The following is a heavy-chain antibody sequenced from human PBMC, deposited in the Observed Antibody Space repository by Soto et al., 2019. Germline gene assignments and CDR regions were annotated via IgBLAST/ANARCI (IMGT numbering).Heavy chain of an antibody. D-gene: IGHD3-16*01. CDR3: ARGGGPYVWFNEF. CDR2: IIPVFGTT. CDR1: GYSFTDYH. Sequence: SVKVSCKASGYSFTDYHIHWVRQAPGQGLEWMGGIIPVFGTTNYAQKFQGRVTITADESTNTAYMELSSLTSDDTAMYYCARGGGPYVWFNEFWGQGTQVTVSS. V-gene: IGHV1-69*13. J-gene: IGHJ4*02.